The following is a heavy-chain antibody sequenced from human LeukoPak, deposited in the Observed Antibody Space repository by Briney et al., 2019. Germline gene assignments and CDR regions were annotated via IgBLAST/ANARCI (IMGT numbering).Heavy chain of an antibody. CDR2: IYYSGST. CDR3: ARDHLNLYYYDSSGTRYNWFDP. V-gene: IGHV4-39*07. D-gene: IGHD3-22*01. J-gene: IGHJ5*02. Sequence: PSETLSLTCTVSGYSISSSSYYWGWIRQPPGKGLEWIGSIYYSGSTYYNPSLKSRVTISVDTSKNQFSLKLSSVTAADTAVYYCARDHLNLYYYDSSGTRYNWFDPWGQGTLVTVSS. CDR1: GYSISSSSYY.